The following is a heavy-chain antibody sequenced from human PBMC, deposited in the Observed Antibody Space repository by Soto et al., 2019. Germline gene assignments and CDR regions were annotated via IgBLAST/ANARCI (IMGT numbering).Heavy chain of an antibody. CDR3: AIIYDSSGLLGDY. Sequence: ASVKVSCKASGYTFTSYAMHWVRQAPGQRLEWMGWINAGNGNTKYSQKFQGRVTITRDTSASTAYMELSSLRSEDTAVYYYAIIYDSSGLLGDYWGQGTLVTVSS. CDR1: GYTFTSYA. D-gene: IGHD3-22*01. CDR2: INAGNGNT. V-gene: IGHV1-3*01. J-gene: IGHJ4*02.